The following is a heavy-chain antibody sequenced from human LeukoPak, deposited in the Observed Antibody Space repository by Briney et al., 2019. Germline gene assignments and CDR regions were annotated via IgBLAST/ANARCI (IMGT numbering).Heavy chain of an antibody. CDR1: GGSISSSSYY. CDR2: IYYSGST. J-gene: IGHJ4*02. V-gene: IGHV4-39*01. CDR3: ASYGSGSYYWAAFDY. Sequence: KPSETLSLTCTVSGGSISSSSYYWVWIRQPPGKGLEWIGSIYYSGSTYYNPSLKSRVTISVDTSKNQFSLKLSSVTAADTAVYYCASYGSGSYYWAAFDYWGQGTLVTDSS. D-gene: IGHD3-10*01.